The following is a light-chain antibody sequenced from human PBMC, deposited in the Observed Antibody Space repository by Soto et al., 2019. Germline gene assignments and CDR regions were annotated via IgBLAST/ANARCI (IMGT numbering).Light chain of an antibody. V-gene: IGKV3-15*01. Sequence: EVVWSQCPGTLSLSPGERATLSCRASQSVSSSYLAWYQQKPGQAPRLLIYAASTRATGIPARFSGDGSGTEFTLTISSLQSEDFAVYYCQQYNNWSTFGQGTKVDIK. J-gene: IGKJ1*01. CDR2: AAS. CDR3: QQYNNWST. CDR1: QSVSSSY.